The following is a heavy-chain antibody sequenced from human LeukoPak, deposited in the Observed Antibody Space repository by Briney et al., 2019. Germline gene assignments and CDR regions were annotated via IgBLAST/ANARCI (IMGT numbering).Heavy chain of an antibody. CDR2: INHSGST. V-gene: IGHV4-34*01. D-gene: IGHD6-19*01. CDR3: ARVSYSSGWTGSLDF. Sequence: SETLSLTCAVYGGSFSGYYWSWIRQSPGKGLEWLGEINHSGSTNYNPSLKSRVTISVDTSKNQFSLKLSSVTAADTAVNYCARVSYSSGWTGSLDFWGQGTLVTVS. CDR1: GGSFSGYY. J-gene: IGHJ4*02.